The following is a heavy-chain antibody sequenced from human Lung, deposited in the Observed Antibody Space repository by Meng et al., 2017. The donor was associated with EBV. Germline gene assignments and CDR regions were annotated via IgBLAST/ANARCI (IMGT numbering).Heavy chain of an antibody. J-gene: IGHJ5*02. V-gene: IGHV7-4-1*02. CDR1: GSTSSTYT. D-gene: IGHD2/OR15-2a*01. CDR2: ISTNTGTP. CDR3: ARGGNFDP. Sequence: QDHPVQSGSKLHKPAPSVRVPCKVAGSTSSTYTIMWVRQAHGRGLEWMGWISTNTGTPTYTQGFTGRFVFSLDTSVSTAYLQISSLKAEDTAVYYCARGGNFDPWGQGTLVTVSS.